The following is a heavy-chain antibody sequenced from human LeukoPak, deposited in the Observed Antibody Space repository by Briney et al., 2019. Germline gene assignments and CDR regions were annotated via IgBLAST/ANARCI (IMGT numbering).Heavy chain of an antibody. CDR2: IIPIFGTA. J-gene: IGHJ4*02. CDR3: ARPREQLAFDY. CDR1: GYTFTSYG. Sequence: GASVKVSCKASGYTFTSYGISWVRQAPGQGLEWMGGIIPIFGTANYAQKFQGRVTITADESTSTAYMELSSLRSEDTAVYYCARPREQLAFDYWGQGTLVTVSS. D-gene: IGHD6-6*01. V-gene: IGHV1-69*13.